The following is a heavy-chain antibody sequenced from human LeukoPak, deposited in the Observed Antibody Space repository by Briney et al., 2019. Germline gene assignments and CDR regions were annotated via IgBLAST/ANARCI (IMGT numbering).Heavy chain of an antibody. CDR1: GFTFSSYG. J-gene: IGHJ1*01. CDR2: IRYDGSNK. V-gene: IGHV3-30*02. D-gene: IGHD1-26*01. CDR3: AKDARIVGATIAAYFQH. Sequence: PGGSLRLSCAASGFTFSSYGMHWVRQAPGKGLEWVACIRYDGSNKYYDDSVKGRFTISRDNSKNTLYLQMNSLRAEDTAVYYCAKDARIVGATIAAYFQHWGQGTLVTVSS.